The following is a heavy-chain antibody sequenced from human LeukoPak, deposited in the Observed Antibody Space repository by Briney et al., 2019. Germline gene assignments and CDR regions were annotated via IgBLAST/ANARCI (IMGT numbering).Heavy chain of an antibody. J-gene: IGHJ4*02. CDR2: IRSKANSYAT. D-gene: IGHD3-10*01. Sequence: GGSLRLSCAASGFTFSGSAMHWVRQASGKGLEWVGRIRSKANSYATAYAAPVKGRFTIPRDDSKNTAYLQMNSLKTEDTAVYYCTRPLYYYGSGSLDYWGQGTLVTVSS. CDR1: GFTFSGSA. V-gene: IGHV3-73*01. CDR3: TRPLYYYGSGSLDY.